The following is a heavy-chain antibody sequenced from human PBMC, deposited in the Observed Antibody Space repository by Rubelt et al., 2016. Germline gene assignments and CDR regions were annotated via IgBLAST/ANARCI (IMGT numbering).Heavy chain of an antibody. J-gene: IGHJ4*02. Sequence: QLQLQESGPGLVKPSETLSLTCTVSGGSISTSTYYWGWIRQPPGKGLEWIGYIFQSGNTYYNPSLKSRVTISVDRSKNQFSLKVNSATAAYTAVNYCARGSWEPGEMDYWGQGTRVTV. CDR2: IFQSGNT. V-gene: IGHV4-39*07. D-gene: IGHD1-26*01. CDR1: GGSISTSTYY. CDR3: ARGSWEPGEMDY.